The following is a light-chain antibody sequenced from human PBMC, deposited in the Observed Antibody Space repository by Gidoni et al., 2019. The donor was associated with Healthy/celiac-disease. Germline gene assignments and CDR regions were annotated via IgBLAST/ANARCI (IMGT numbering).Light chain of an antibody. CDR3: MQALQTPRT. V-gene: IGKV2-28*01. CDR2: YGS. J-gene: IGKJ1*01. CDR1: QSLLHSNGYNY. Sequence: DIVMTPFPLSLPVTPGEPASISCRSSQSLLHSNGYNYLDWYLQKPWQSPQLLIYYGSDRASGVPDRFSGSGSGTDFTLKNSRVEAEDVGVYYCMQALQTPRTFGQXTKVEIK.